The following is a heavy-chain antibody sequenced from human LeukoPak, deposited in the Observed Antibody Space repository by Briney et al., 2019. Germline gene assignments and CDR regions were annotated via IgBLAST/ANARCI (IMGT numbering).Heavy chain of an antibody. CDR2: ISSGSTTI. CDR1: GFTFNNYN. J-gene: IGHJ4*02. D-gene: IGHD2-21*01. V-gene: IGHV3-48*01. Sequence: PGGSLRLSCAASGFTFNNYNINWVRQAPGKGLEWVSYISSGSTTIYYADSVKGRFTISRDNSKNTLYLQMNSLRAEDTAVYYCAREGGAPLDYWGQGTLVTVSS. CDR3: AREGGAPLDY.